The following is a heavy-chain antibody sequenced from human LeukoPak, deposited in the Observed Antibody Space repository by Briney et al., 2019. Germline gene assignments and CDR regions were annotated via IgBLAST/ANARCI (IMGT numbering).Heavy chain of an antibody. CDR2: IIPNLGMA. J-gene: IGHJ4*02. CDR1: GGTFSNDA. CDR3: ARDLVCTMNCKDS. Sequence: SVEVSCKASGGTFSNDAISWVRQAPGQGLEWMGRIIPNLGMALYAQKFKGRVTITADKSPSTAYMELSSLTSEDTAVYFCARDLVCTMNCKDSWGQGTLVTVSS. D-gene: IGHD3/OR15-3a*01. V-gene: IGHV1-69*04.